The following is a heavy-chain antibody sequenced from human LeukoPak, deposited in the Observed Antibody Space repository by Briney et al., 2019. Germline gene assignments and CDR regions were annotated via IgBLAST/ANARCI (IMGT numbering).Heavy chain of an antibody. Sequence: PSETLSLTCAVYGGSFSGYYWSWIRQPPGKGLEWIGEINHSGSTNYSPSLKSRVTISVDTSKNQFSLKLSSVTAADTAVYYCARGHGSSGYISYWGQGTLVTVSS. CDR3: ARGHGSSGYISY. V-gene: IGHV4-34*01. CDR2: INHSGST. CDR1: GGSFSGYY. D-gene: IGHD3-22*01. J-gene: IGHJ4*02.